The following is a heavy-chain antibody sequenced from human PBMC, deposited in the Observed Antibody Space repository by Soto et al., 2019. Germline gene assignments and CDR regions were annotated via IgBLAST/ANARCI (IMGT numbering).Heavy chain of an antibody. CDR2: IWYDGSNK. CDR3: ARVWSSWYSDY. D-gene: IGHD6-13*01. J-gene: IGHJ4*02. CDR1: GFTFSSYG. V-gene: IGHV3-33*01. Sequence: LRLSCAASGFTFSSYGMHWVRQAPGKGLEWVAVIWYDGSNKYYADSVKGRFTISRDNSKNTLYLQMNSLRAEDTAVYYCARVWSSWYSDYWGQGTLVTVSS.